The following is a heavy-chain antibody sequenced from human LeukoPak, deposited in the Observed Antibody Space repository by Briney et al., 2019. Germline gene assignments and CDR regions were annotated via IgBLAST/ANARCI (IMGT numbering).Heavy chain of an antibody. CDR1: GFTFSYAW. Sequence: WGSLRLSCAASGFTFSYAWMSWVRQAPGKGLEWVGRIKSKPDGATIDYAAPVRGRFIISRDDSKDTLYLQMNSLRAGDTAMYYCATHPRGYTRYWGQGTLVTVSS. J-gene: IGHJ4*02. D-gene: IGHD5-24*01. V-gene: IGHV3-15*01. CDR3: ATHPRGYTRY. CDR2: IKSKPDGATI.